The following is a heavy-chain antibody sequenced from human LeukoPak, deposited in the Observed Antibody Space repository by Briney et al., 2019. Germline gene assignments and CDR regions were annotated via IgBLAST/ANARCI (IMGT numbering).Heavy chain of an antibody. CDR2: ISAYNGNT. CDR3: AREGYCSSTGCYTFDY. D-gene: IGHD2-2*02. Sequence: ASVKVSCKASGYTFTSYGISWVRQAPGQGLEWMGWISAYNGNTNYAQKLQGGVTMTTDTSTSTAYMELRSLRSDDTAVYYCAREGYCSSTGCYTFDYWGQGTLVTVSS. CDR1: GYTFTSYG. V-gene: IGHV1-18*01. J-gene: IGHJ4*02.